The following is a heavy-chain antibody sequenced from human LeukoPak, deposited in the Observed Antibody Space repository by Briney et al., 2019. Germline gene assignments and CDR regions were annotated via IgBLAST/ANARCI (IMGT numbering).Heavy chain of an antibody. V-gene: IGHV3-23*01. J-gene: IGHJ4*02. D-gene: IGHD2-2*01. CDR3: AKALVVPAAGYYFDD. CDR2: VSGRGGST. Sequence: GGSLRLSRAASGFTFSSYAMSWVRQAPGKGLEWVSVVSGRGGSTYYADSVKGRFTVSRDNSKNTLYLQMNSLRAEDTALYYCAKALVVPAAGYYFDDWGQGTLVTVSS. CDR1: GFTFSSYA.